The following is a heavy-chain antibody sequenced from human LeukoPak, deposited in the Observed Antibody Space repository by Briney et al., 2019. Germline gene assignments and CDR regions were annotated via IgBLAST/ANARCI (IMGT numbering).Heavy chain of an antibody. CDR3: TSGGDYSHFDY. V-gene: IGHV3-15*01. D-gene: IGHD4-17*01. CDR2: IKSKTDGGTT. Sequence: GGSLRLSCAASGFTFSNAWMSWVRQAPGKGPEWVGRIKSKTDGGTTDYAAPVKGRFTISRDDSKNTLYLQMNSLKTEDTAVYYCTSGGDYSHFDYWGQGTLVTVSS. J-gene: IGHJ4*02. CDR1: GFTFSNAW.